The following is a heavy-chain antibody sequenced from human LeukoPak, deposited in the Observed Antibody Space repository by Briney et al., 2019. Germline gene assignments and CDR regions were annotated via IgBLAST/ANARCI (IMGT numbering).Heavy chain of an antibody. Sequence: PSETLSLTCTVSGGSISSTSYYWGWIRQPPGKGLEWIGSIYYSGSTYYNPSLKSRVTISVDTSKNQFSLKLSSVTAADTAVYYCARHSASSGWYPGVLGYWGQGTLVTVSS. V-gene: IGHV4-39*01. J-gene: IGHJ4*02. CDR2: IYYSGST. CDR1: GGSISSTSYY. CDR3: ARHSASSGWYPGVLGY. D-gene: IGHD6-19*01.